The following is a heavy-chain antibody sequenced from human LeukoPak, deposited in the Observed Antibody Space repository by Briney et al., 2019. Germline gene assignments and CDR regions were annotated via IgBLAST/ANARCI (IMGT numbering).Heavy chain of an antibody. CDR3: ARGILNCNGGSCRGGDYYYYYYMDV. V-gene: IGHV1-69*06. Sequence: SVKVSCKASGGTFSSYAISWVRQAPGQGLEWMGGIIPIFGTANYAQKFQGRVTITADKSTSTAYMELSSLRSEDTAVYYCARGILNCNGGSCRGGDYYYYYYMDVWGKGTTVTVSS. J-gene: IGHJ6*03. CDR1: GGTFSSYA. D-gene: IGHD2-15*01. CDR2: IIPIFGTA.